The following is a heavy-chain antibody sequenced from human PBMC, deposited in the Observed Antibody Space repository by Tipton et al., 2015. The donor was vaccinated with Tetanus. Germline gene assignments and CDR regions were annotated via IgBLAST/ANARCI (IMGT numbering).Heavy chain of an antibody. Sequence: SLRLSCVASGFTFSTYEMIWVRQAPGKGLEWVSYISSNGGSTYYADSVKGRFTISRDNAQDSLSLQMNSLRADDTALYYCARVDLVGVYLYFWGHGTLVTVSS. V-gene: IGHV3-48*03. CDR2: ISSNGGST. D-gene: IGHD5-12*01. CDR3: ARVDLVGVYLYF. J-gene: IGHJ4*01. CDR1: GFTFSTYE.